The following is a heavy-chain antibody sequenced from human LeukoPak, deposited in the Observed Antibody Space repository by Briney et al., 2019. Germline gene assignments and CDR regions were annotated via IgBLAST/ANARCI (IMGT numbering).Heavy chain of an antibody. CDR1: GYTFTTYY. CDR3: ARLNDYGSGSLLGY. CDR2: IYPGGSDA. J-gene: IGHJ4*02. Sequence: GESLKISCKGSGYTFTTYYIGWVRQMPGKGLEWMGIIYPGGSDARYSPSFQGQVTISVDKSISTAYLQWSSLKASDTAMYYCARLNDYGSGSLLGYWGQGTLVTVSS. V-gene: IGHV5-51*01. D-gene: IGHD3-10*01.